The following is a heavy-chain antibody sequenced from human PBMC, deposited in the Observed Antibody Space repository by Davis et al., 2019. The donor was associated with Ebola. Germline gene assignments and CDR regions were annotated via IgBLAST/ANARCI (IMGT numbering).Heavy chain of an antibody. CDR2: FDPEDDEI. V-gene: IGHV1-24*01. CDR3: ARVPGGYDSFDY. J-gene: IGHJ4*02. Sequence: AASVKVSCKVSGYTLTELSIHWVRQAPGKGLEWMGGFDPEDDEIVYAQKFQGRVIVTEDTSTDTAYMELRSLRSDDTAVYYYARVPGGYDSFDYWGQGTLVTVSS. D-gene: IGHD5-12*01. CDR1: GYTLTELS.